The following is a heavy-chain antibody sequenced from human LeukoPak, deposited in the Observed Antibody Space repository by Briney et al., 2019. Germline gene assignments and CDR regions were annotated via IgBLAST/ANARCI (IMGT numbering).Heavy chain of an antibody. D-gene: IGHD3-10*01. J-gene: IGHJ6*02. CDR1: GFTFSSYS. CDR3: ARLFMVRGRISGMDV. CDR2: ISSSSSTI. Sequence: GGSLRLSCAASGFTFSSYSMNWVRQAPGKGLEWVSYISSSSSTIYYADSVKGRFTISRDNAKNSLYLQMNSLRAEDTAVYYCARLFMVRGRISGMDVWGQGTTATVSS. V-gene: IGHV3-48*01.